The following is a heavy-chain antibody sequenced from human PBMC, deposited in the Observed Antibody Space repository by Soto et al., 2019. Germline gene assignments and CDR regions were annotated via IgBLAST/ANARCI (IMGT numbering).Heavy chain of an antibody. V-gene: IGHV4-30-2*01. D-gene: IGHD3-9*01. Sequence: SETLSLTCAVSGGSISSGGYSWSWIRQPPGKGLEWIGYIYHSGSTYYNPSLKSRVTISVDRSKNQFSLKLSSVTAADTAVYYCARSDYDILTGYYPHWFDPWGQGTLVTVSS. CDR3: ARSDYDILTGYYPHWFDP. CDR1: GGSISSGGYS. J-gene: IGHJ5*02. CDR2: IYHSGST.